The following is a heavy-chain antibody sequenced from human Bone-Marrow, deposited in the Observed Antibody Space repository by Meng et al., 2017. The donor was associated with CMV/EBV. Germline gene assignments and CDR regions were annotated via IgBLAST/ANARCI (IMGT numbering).Heavy chain of an antibody. CDR2: IIPIFGTP. Sequence: SVKVSCKASGGTFSNYAINWVRQAPGQGLEWMGGIIPIFGTPNYAQKFQGRVTITTDESTSTAYMELSSPRSEDTAVYYCASSMTIFGVVVFGMDVWGQGTTVTVSS. V-gene: IGHV1-69*05. CDR1: GGTFSNYA. CDR3: ASSMTIFGVVVFGMDV. J-gene: IGHJ6*02. D-gene: IGHD3-3*01.